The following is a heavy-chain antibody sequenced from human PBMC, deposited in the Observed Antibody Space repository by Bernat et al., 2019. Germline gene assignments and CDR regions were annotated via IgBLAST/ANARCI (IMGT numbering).Heavy chain of an antibody. CDR3: ARGRVSVRPPKYSSSWYRLLY. D-gene: IGHD6-13*01. CDR1: GYTFTSYD. V-gene: IGHV1-8*01. CDR2: MNTNSGNT. Sequence: QVQLVQSGAEVKKPGDSVKVSCKASGYTFTSYDINWVRQATGQGLEWMGWMNTNSGNTGYAQKFQGGVTMTTNTPLTTAYMELSILRPQYTAVYYCARGRVSVRPPKYSSSWYRLLYWGQGPLVTVSS. J-gene: IGHJ4*02.